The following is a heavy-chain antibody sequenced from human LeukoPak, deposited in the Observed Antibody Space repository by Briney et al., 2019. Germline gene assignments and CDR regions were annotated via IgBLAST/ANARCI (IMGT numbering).Heavy chain of an antibody. CDR1: GFTFSSYW. V-gene: IGHV3-74*01. J-gene: IGHJ3*02. Sequence: PGASLGLSCAASGFTFSSYWMHWVRQAPGKGLVWVSRINSDGSSTSYADSVKGRFTISRDNAKNTLYLQMNSLRAEDTAVYYCARVGYNWNDGEGAFDIWGQGTMVTVSS. CDR2: INSDGSST. D-gene: IGHD1-1*01. CDR3: ARVGYNWNDGEGAFDI.